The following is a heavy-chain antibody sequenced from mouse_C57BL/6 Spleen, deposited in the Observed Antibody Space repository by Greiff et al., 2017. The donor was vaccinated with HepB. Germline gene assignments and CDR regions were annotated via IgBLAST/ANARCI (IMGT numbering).Heavy chain of an antibody. CDR3: ARSNYGSPWFAY. V-gene: IGHV1-59*01. CDR2: IDPSDSYT. CDR1: GYTFTSYW. Sequence: VQLQQPGAELVRPGTSVKLSCKASGYTFTSYWMHWVKQRPGQGLEWIGVIDPSDSYTNYNQKFKGKATLTVDTSSSTAYMQLSSLTYEDSAVYYCARSNYGSPWFAYWGQGTLVTVSA. J-gene: IGHJ3*01. D-gene: IGHD1-1*01.